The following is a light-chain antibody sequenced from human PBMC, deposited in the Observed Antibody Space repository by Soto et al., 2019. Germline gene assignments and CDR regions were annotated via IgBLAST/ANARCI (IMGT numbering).Light chain of an antibody. CDR2: GAS. Sequence: EIVLTQSPGTLSLSPGDRATLSCRASQSVTSDYLAWYQQIPGQAPRLLIYGASIRATGIRDRFSDSGSGTDFTLTISRLEPEDFAMYHCRRYGNSPRVTFGGGTKVEIK. V-gene: IGKV3-20*01. CDR1: QSVTSDY. J-gene: IGKJ4*01. CDR3: RRYGNSPRVT.